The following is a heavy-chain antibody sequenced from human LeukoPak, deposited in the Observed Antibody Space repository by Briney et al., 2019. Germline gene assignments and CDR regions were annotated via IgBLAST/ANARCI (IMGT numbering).Heavy chain of an antibody. V-gene: IGHV4-61*01. CDR1: GGSISSSSYY. J-gene: IGHJ4*02. CDR3: ARAAGRNYYFDY. Sequence: SETLSLTCTVSGGSISSSSYYWSWIRQPPGKGLEWIGYIYYSGSTNYNPSLKSRVTISVDTSKNQFSLKLSSVTAADTAVYYCARAAGRNYYFDYWGQGTLVTVSS. D-gene: IGHD1-1*01. CDR2: IYYSGST.